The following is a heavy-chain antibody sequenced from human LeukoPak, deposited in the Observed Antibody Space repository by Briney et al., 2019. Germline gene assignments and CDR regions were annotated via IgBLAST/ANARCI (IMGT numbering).Heavy chain of an antibody. CDR1: GFTFSSYS. CDR3: ARDRVLRYFDWFDAFDI. CDR2: ISSSSSYI. V-gene: IGHV3-21*01. D-gene: IGHD3-9*01. Sequence: AGGSLRPSCAASGFTFSSYSMNWVRQAPGKGLEWVSSISSSSSYIYYADSVKGRFTISRDNAKNSLYLQMNSLRAEDTAVYYCARDRVLRYFDWFDAFDIWGQGTMVTVSS. J-gene: IGHJ3*02.